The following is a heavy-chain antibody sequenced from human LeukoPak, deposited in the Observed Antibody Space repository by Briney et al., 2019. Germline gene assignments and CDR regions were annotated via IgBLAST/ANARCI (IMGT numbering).Heavy chain of an antibody. CDR1: GFTFSSYG. J-gene: IGHJ4*02. CDR2: IWYDGSNK. CDR3: AKDEGVGSWGNTWGLVY. D-gene: IGHD6-6*01. V-gene: IGHV3-33*06. Sequence: TGGSLRLSCAGSGFTFSSYGMYWVRQAPGKGLEWVAVIWYDGSNKYYADSVKGRFTISRDNSKNTLYLQMNSLRVEDTAVYYCAKDEGVGSWGNTWGLVYWGQGTLVTVSS.